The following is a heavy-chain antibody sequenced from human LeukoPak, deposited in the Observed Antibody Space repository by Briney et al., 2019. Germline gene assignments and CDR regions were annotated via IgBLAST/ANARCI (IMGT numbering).Heavy chain of an antibody. CDR2: IYPGDSDT. Sequence: KPGESLKISCTVSGYTFTSYWNGWVRQLPRKGLGWVGIIYPGDSDTRYSPSFQGQVTISADNSISTAYLQLSSLAASATAMYYCAGSLYSSSSDYWGQGTLVSVSS. CDR3: AGSLYSSSSDY. D-gene: IGHD6-13*01. V-gene: IGHV5-51*03. CDR1: GYTFTSYW. J-gene: IGHJ4*02.